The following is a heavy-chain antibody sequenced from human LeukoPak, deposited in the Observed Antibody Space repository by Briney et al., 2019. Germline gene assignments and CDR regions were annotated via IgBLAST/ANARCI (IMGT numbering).Heavy chain of an antibody. J-gene: IGHJ4*02. CDR3: ARGTNYYGSGDY. D-gene: IGHD3-10*01. CDR2: IYYTGNT. V-gene: IGHV4-61*01. Sequence: SETLSLTCTVSGGSVSSGTYYWSWIRQPPGKGLEWIGHIYYTGNTHYVPSLKSRVTTSVDTPKNQFSLKLTSVTAADTAVYYCARGTNYYGSGDYWGQGTLVTVSS. CDR1: GGSVSSGTYY.